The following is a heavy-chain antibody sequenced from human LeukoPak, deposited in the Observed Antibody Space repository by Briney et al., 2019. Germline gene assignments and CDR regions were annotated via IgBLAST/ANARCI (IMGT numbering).Heavy chain of an antibody. J-gene: IGHJ4*02. CDR3: GRGPGAYYYGSGSYCV. D-gene: IGHD3-10*01. CDR2: MNPNSGNT. Sequence: ASVKVSCKASGYTFTSYDINWVRQATGQGLEWMGWMNPNSGNTGYAQKFQGRVTMTRNTSISTAYMELSSLRSEDTAVYYCGRGPGAYYYGSGSYCVWGQGTLVTVSS. V-gene: IGHV1-8*01. CDR1: GYTFTSYD.